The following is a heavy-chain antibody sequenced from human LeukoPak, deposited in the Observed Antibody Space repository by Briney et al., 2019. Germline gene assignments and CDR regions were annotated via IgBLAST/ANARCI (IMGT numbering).Heavy chain of an antibody. Sequence: GGSLRLSCAASGFTFSEYTIHWVRQAPGKGLEWVAVMSNDGSIKKYANSVKGRFTISRDNSKNTLYLQMNSLRAEDTAVYYCAKVWGGLDSSSWYSYGMDVWGQGTTVTVSS. V-gene: IGHV3-30-3*01. CDR2: MSNDGSIK. J-gene: IGHJ6*02. D-gene: IGHD6-13*01. CDR1: GFTFSEYT. CDR3: AKVWGGLDSSSWYSYGMDV.